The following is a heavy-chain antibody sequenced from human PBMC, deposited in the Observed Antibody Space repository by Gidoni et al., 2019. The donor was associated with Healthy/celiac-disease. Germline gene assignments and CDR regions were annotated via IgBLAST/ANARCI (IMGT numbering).Heavy chain of an antibody. D-gene: IGHD6-19*01. CDR1: GGSFSGYY. CDR2: IKHSGST. CDR3: ARGRPGIAVAGTSRYFDY. V-gene: IGHV4-34*01. Sequence: QVQLQQWGAGLLKPSETLSLTCAVYGGSFSGYYWSWIRQPPGKGLEWIGEIKHSGSTNYNPSLKSRVTISVDTSKNQFSLKLSSVTAADTAVYYCARGRPGIAVAGTSRYFDYWGQGTLVTV. J-gene: IGHJ4*02.